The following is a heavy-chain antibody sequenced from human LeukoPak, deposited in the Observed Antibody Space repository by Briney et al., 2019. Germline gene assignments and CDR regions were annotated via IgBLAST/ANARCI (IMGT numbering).Heavy chain of an antibody. V-gene: IGHV3-66*01. Sequence: PGGSLRLSCADSGFTVSGDNMSWVRQSQAKGLEWVATFHSGGDTYYADSVKGRFTISRDDSKNMVYLQMNNLRVEDAALYYCASFTSSWHPWGQGTPVTVSS. J-gene: IGHJ1*01. CDR1: GFTVSGDN. D-gene: IGHD6-13*01. CDR3: ASFTSSWHP. CDR2: FHSGGDT.